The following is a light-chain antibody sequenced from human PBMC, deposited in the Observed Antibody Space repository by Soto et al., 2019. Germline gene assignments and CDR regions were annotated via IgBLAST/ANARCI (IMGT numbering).Light chain of an antibody. J-gene: IGLJ1*01. Sequence: QSVLTQPPSASGTPGQRVTISCSGSGSNIGENHVYWYRQLPGTAPKLLISSTSQRPSGVPDRFSGSKSGTSASLAISGLRSEDEDDYYCCSYAGTFYVFGTGTKVTV. CDR3: CSYAGTFYV. CDR1: GSNIGENH. V-gene: IGLV1-47*02. CDR2: STS.